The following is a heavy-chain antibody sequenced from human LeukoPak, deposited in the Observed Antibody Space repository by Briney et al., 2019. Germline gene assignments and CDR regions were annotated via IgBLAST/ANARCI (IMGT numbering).Heavy chain of an antibody. Sequence: SETLSLTCTVSGGSISSGVYYWSWIRQPPGKGLQWIGYIYHSGSTYYNPSLKSRVTISVDRSKNQFSLKLRSVTAADTAVYYCARGDYYDSTGRNWFDPWGQGTLVTVSS. CDR3: ARGDYYDSTGRNWFDP. CDR1: GGSISSGVYY. D-gene: IGHD3-22*01. V-gene: IGHV4-30-2*01. J-gene: IGHJ5*02. CDR2: IYHSGST.